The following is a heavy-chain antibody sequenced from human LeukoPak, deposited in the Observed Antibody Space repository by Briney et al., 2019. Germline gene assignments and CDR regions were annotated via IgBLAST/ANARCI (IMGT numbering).Heavy chain of an antibody. CDR3: ARVSGGGAFDI. V-gene: IGHV3-30*04. J-gene: IGHJ3*02. D-gene: IGHD6-19*01. CDR2: ISYDGSNK. CDR1: GFTFSSYA. Sequence: SGGSLRLSCAASGFTFSSYAMHWVRQAPGKGLEWVAVISYDGSNKYYADSMKGRFTISRDNSKNTLYLQMNSLRAEDTAVYYCARVSGGGAFDIWGQGTMVTVSS.